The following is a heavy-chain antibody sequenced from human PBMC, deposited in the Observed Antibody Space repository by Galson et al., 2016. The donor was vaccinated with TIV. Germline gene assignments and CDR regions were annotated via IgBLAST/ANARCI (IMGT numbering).Heavy chain of an antibody. Sequence: PALVKPTQTLTLTCSFSGFSLRTSGMCVSWIRQPPGKALEWLARIDWDGDKYYNASLKTRVSISKDTSKNQVVLTMTNMDQVDTGTYYCARNSGHYYGMDVWGRVTLVTVSS. J-gene: IGHJ2*01. CDR3: ARNSGHYYGMDV. CDR2: IDWDGDK. CDR1: GFSLRTSGMC. V-gene: IGHV2-70*11. D-gene: IGHD4-17*01.